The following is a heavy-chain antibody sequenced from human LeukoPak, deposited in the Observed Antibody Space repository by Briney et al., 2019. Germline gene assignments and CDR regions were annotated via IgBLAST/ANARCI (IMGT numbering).Heavy chain of an antibody. J-gene: IGHJ4*02. D-gene: IGHD6-6*01. CDR1: GGSISSSSYY. Sequence: NPSETLSLTCTVSGGSISSSSYYWGWIRQPPGKGLEWIGSIYYSGSTYYNPSLKSRVTISVDTSKNQFSLKLSSVTAADTAVYYCAREWQLVSGGFDYWGQGTLVTVSS. CDR2: IYYSGST. V-gene: IGHV4-39*07. CDR3: AREWQLVSGGFDY.